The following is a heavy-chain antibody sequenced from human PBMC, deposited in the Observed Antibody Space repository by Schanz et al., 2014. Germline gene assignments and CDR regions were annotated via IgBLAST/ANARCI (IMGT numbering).Heavy chain of an antibody. Sequence: QVLQVQSGSELKKPGASVKVSCKASGYTFTDYGLSWVRQAPGQGLEWVGWISPYTGNTHYFDKMEGRVTMTTDTSTSTAYMELSSLRSDDTAVYYCARGGGPEDVFDIWGQGTILTVSS. CDR2: ISPYTGNT. D-gene: IGHD2-15*01. V-gene: IGHV1-18*01. CDR1: GYTFTDYG. J-gene: IGHJ3*02. CDR3: ARGGGPEDVFDI.